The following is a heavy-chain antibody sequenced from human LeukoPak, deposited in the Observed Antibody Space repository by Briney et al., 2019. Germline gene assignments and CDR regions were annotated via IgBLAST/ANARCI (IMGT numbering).Heavy chain of an antibody. Sequence: EASVKVPCKASGYTFTSYDINWVRQATGQGLEWMGWMNPNSGNTGYAQKFQGRVTMTRNTSISTAYMELSSLRSEDTAVYYCARGGGDYDFWSGYYYFDYWGQGTLVTVSS. J-gene: IGHJ4*02. D-gene: IGHD3-3*01. V-gene: IGHV1-8*01. CDR1: GYTFTSYD. CDR2: MNPNSGNT. CDR3: ARGGGDYDFWSGYYYFDY.